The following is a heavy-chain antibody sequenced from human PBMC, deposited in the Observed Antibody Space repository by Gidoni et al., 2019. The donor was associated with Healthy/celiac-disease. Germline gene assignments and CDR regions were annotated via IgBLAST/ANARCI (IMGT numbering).Heavy chain of an antibody. J-gene: IGHJ4*02. V-gene: IGHV3-48*01. D-gene: IGHD3-22*01. CDR1: GFTFSSYS. CDR3: ARDLHYYDSSGYYGD. CDR2: ISSSSSTI. Sequence: EVQLVESGGGLVQPGGSLRLSCAASGFTFSSYSMNWVRQAPGKGLEWFSYISSSSSTIYYADSVKGRFTISRDNAKNSLYLQMNSLRAEDTAVYYCARDLHYYDSSGYYGDWGQGTLVTVSS.